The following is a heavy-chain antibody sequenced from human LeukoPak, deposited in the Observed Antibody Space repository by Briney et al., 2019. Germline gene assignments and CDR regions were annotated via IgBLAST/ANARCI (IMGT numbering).Heavy chain of an antibody. CDR1: GGSFSGYY. CDR2: VNHSGST. V-gene: IGHV4-34*01. Sequence: TSETLSLTCAVYGGSFSGYYWSWIRQPPGKGLEWIGEVNHSGSTNYNPSLKSRVTISVDTSKNQFSLKLSSVTAADTAVYYCATISSSGWYDYWGQGTLVTVSS. J-gene: IGHJ4*02. D-gene: IGHD6-19*01. CDR3: ATISSSGWYDY.